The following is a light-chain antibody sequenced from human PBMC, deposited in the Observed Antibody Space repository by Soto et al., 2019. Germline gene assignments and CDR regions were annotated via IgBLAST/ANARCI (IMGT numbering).Light chain of an antibody. J-gene: IGKJ5*01. CDR2: ESS. Sequence: EIVLTQCRGTLSLCPGDRATLACRASQSVNSRYIAWYQVKPGQAPRLRIYESSRRATGIADRFSGGGSGTDFTLSISKVEPADFAVYYCQQYGRPPRATFGQGTRVEIK. CDR3: QQYGRPPRAT. CDR1: QSVNSRY. V-gene: IGKV3-20*01.